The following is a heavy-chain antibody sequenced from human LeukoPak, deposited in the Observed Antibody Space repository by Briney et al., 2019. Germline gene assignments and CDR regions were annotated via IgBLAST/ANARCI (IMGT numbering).Heavy chain of an antibody. CDR3: ARGYCSGGSCYPIDY. D-gene: IGHD2-15*01. J-gene: IGHJ4*02. CDR1: GGSFSGYY. CDR2: INHSGST. V-gene: IGHV4-34*01. Sequence: SETLSLTCAVYGGSFSGYYWSWIRQPPGKGLEWIGEINHSGSTNYNPSLKSRVTISVDTSKNQFSLKLSSVTAADTAVYYCARGYCSGGSCYPIDYWGQGTLVTVSS.